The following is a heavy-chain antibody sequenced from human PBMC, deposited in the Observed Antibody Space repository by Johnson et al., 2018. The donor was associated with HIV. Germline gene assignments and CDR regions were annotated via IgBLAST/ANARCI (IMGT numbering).Heavy chain of an antibody. Sequence: VQLVESGGGLVQPGGSLRLSCAVSGFTFSNFAMHWVRQAPGKGLEWVSGISWDTGNIGYADSVKGRFTISRDNANNSLYLQMNSLRAEDTALYYCAKDIGWELQSAFDIWGQGTMVTVSS. D-gene: IGHD1-26*01. J-gene: IGHJ3*02. CDR3: AKDIGWELQSAFDI. V-gene: IGHV3-9*01. CDR1: GFTFSNFA. CDR2: ISWDTGNI.